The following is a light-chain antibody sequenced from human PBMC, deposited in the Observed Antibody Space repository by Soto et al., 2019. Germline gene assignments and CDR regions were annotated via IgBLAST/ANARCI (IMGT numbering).Light chain of an antibody. V-gene: IGLV4-69*01. J-gene: IGLJ1*01. CDR1: SGHSNYA. CDR2: INSDGRH. Sequence: QSVLTQSPSASASLGASVKLTCTLSSGHSNYAVAWLQQQPEKGPRYLMKINSDGRHSKGDGIPDRFSGSSSGADRYLTISSLQGVDEADSFCQTWHIGMHVFGTGTK. CDR3: QTWHIGMHV.